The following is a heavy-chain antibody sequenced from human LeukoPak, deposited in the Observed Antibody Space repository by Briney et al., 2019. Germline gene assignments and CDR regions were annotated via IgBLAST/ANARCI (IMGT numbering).Heavy chain of an antibody. J-gene: IGHJ4*02. Sequence: GGSLRLSCAASGFTFSSYAMHWVRQAPGKGLEWVAVLSYDGSNKFYPDSVKGRFTISRDNSKNTLYLQMNSLRTEDTAVYYCARDMGPEYYGSGNLDYWGQGTLVTVSS. D-gene: IGHD3-10*01. V-gene: IGHV3-30*04. CDR1: GFTFSSYA. CDR2: LSYDGSNK. CDR3: ARDMGPEYYGSGNLDY.